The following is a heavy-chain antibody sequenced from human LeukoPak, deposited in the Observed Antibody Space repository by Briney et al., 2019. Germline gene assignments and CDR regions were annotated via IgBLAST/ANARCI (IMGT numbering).Heavy chain of an antibody. CDR3: ARVYGGGSYYTDY. CDR2: IKQDGSEK. Sequence: GGSLRLSCAVSGFTFSNYWMSWVRQAPGKGLEWVANIKQDGSEKYYVDSVRGRFTISRDNAKNSLYLQMNSLGVEDTAVYYCARVYGGGSYYTDYWGQGTLVTVSS. D-gene: IGHD3-10*01. CDR1: GFTFSNYW. V-gene: IGHV3-7*01. J-gene: IGHJ4*02.